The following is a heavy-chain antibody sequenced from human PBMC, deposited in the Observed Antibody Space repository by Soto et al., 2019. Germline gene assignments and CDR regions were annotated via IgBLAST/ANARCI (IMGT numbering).Heavy chain of an antibody. J-gene: IGHJ4*02. Sequence: QVQLVESGGGVIQPGRSLRLSCAASGFTYSGYAMHWVRQAPGKGLEWVSVISYDGSIKYYADSVKGRFTISSDNSKNTLYLQMNSLRAEDTAVYYCARDNWNDATLFDCWGQGTLVTVSS. CDR1: GFTYSGYA. D-gene: IGHD1-20*01. CDR3: ARDNWNDATLFDC. CDR2: ISYDGSIK. V-gene: IGHV3-30-3*01.